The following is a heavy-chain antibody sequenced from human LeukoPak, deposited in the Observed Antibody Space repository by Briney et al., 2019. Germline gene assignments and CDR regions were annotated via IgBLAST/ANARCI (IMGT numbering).Heavy chain of an antibody. J-gene: IGHJ5*02. CDR1: GGSISSYY. Sequence: SETLSLTCTVSGGSISSYYWSWIRQPAGKGLEWIGRIYTSGCTNYNPSLKSRVTMSVDTSKNQFSLKLSSVTAADTAVYYCASLDDYYDSSGYLSGWFDPWGQGTLVTVSS. CDR3: ASLDDYYDSSGYLSGWFDP. CDR2: IYTSGCT. D-gene: IGHD3-22*01. V-gene: IGHV4-4*07.